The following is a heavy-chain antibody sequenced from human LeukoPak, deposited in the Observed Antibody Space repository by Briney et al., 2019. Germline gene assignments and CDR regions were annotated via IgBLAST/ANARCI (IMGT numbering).Heavy chain of an antibody. Sequence: SSETLSLTCTVSGGSISSYYWSWIRQPPGKGLEWIGYIYYSGSTNYNPSLKSRVTISVDTSKNQFSLKLSSVTAADTAVYYCARARVTGYCSSTSCYPTIDYWGQGTLVTVSS. CDR3: ARARVTGYCSSTSCYPTIDY. CDR2: IYYSGST. D-gene: IGHD2-2*01. V-gene: IGHV4-59*12. CDR1: GGSISSYY. J-gene: IGHJ4*02.